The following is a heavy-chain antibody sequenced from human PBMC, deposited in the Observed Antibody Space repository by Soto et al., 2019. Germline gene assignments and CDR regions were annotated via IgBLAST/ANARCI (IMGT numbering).Heavy chain of an antibody. Sequence: QVQLQESGPGLVKPSETLSLTCTVSGGSISGHYWSWIRQPAGKGLEWIGRIYSSGTTKYNPTLKSRVTMSIDTSRNQCSLRLNSVTAADTAVYYCARDWRVGPEEYLDFWGQGTLVTASS. CDR1: GGSISGHY. D-gene: IGHD3-3*01. J-gene: IGHJ4*02. CDR2: IYSSGTT. CDR3: ARDWRVGPEEYLDF. V-gene: IGHV4-4*07.